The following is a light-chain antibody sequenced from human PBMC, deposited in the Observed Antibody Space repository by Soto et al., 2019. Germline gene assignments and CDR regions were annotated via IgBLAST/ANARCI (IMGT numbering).Light chain of an antibody. J-gene: IGKJ3*01. CDR1: QGITND. V-gene: IGKV1-17*02. CDR2: AAS. CDR3: LQYNSFPFT. Sequence: DIQMTQSPSSLSASVGDRVTITCRASQGITNDLGWYQQKPGEAPKRLIYAASTLQSGVPSRFSGSGSGTEFTLTISNLQPEDFATYYCLQYNSFPFTCGPGTKVDIK.